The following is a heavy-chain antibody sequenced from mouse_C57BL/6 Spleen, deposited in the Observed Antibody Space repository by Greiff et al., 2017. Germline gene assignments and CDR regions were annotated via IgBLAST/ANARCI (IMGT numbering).Heavy chain of an antibody. CDR3: ARGGTTVVAWYFDV. CDR1: GYAFTNYL. D-gene: IGHD1-1*01. V-gene: IGHV1-54*01. J-gene: IGHJ1*03. CDR2: IHPGSGGT. Sequence: VQLQQSGAELVRPGTSVKVSCKASGYAFTNYLIEWVKQRPGQGLEWIGVIHPGSGGTNYNEKFKGKATLTAEKSSTTAYMQLSSLTSEDSAVYVWARGGTTVVAWYFDVWGTGTTVTVSS.